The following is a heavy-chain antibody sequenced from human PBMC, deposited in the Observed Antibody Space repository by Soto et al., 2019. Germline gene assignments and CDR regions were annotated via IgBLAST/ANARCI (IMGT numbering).Heavy chain of an antibody. D-gene: IGHD6-13*01. CDR3: ASAHAGAHIPAPVH. CDR2: IYHSGST. CDR1: EGAIIGGRRT. Sequence: PSGTERHTGAVAEGAIIGGRRTISSIRQPAGKGLEWIGYIYHSGSTYYNPSLKSRVTISVDRSKNQFSLKLSSVTAADTAVYYCASAHAGAHIPAPVHWGQGTLVTVSS. V-gene: IGHV4-30-2*01. J-gene: IGHJ4*02.